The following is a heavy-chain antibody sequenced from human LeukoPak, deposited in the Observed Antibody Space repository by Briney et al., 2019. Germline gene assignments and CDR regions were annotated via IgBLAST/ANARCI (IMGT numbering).Heavy chain of an antibody. D-gene: IGHD5-18*01. CDR1: GYTFTSYG. CDR2: ISAYNGNT. J-gene: IGHJ3*02. V-gene: IGHV1-18*01. Sequence: ASVKVSCKASGYTFTSYGISWVRQAPGQGLEWMGWISAYNGNTNYAQKFQGRVTMTRDTSISTACMELSRLRSDDTAVYYCARAGYSYGHDAFDIWGQGTMVTVSS. CDR3: ARAGYSYGHDAFDI.